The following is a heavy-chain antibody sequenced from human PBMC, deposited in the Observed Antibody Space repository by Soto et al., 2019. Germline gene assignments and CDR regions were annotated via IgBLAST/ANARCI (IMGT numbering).Heavy chain of an antibody. V-gene: IGHV2-5*02. Sequence: SGPTLVKPTQTLTLTCTFSGFSLSTSGVGVGWIRQPPGKALEWLALIYWDDDKRDSPSLKSRLTITKDTSKNQVVLTKTNLDPVDTATNYVENVYCSGGSCYSSNWFDPWGQGTLVTVSS. CDR3: ENVYCSGGSCYSSNWFDP. D-gene: IGHD2-15*01. J-gene: IGHJ5*02. CDR2: IYWDDDK. CDR1: GFSLSTSGVG.